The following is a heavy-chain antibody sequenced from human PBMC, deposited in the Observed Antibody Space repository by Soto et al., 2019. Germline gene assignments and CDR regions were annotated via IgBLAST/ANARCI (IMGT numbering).Heavy chain of an antibody. CDR3: ARQWSGYRNYGPPFDI. CDR2: IYPGDSDT. J-gene: IGHJ3*02. V-gene: IGHV5-51*01. CDR1: GYSFTRYW. Sequence: GESLKISCKGSGYSFTRYWIGSVRQMRGKGLEWMGIIYPGDSDTRYSPSFQGQVTISADKSISTAYRQWSSLKASETAMYYCARQWSGYRNYGPPFDIWGQGTMVTVSS. D-gene: IGHD4-4*01.